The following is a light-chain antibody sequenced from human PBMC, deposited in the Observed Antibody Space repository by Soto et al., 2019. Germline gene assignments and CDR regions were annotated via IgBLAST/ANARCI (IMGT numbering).Light chain of an antibody. V-gene: IGKV1-27*01. J-gene: IGKJ1*01. CDR3: QKYNSAPWT. CDR1: QGISNY. Sequence: DIQMTQSPSSLSASVGDRVTITCRASQGISNYLAWYQQQPGKVPKLLIYVASTLQSGVPSRFSGSGSGTDFTVTISSLQPEDVATYYCQKYNSAPWTFGQETKVEIK. CDR2: VAS.